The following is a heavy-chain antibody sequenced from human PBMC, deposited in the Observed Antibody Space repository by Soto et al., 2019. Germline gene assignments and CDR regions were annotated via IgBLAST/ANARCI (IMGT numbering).Heavy chain of an antibody. Sequence: GGSLRLSCAASGFSFSTHYMNWVRQTPGKGLEWVSAISGSGGSTYYADSVKGRFTISRDNSKNTLYLQMNSLRAEDTAVYYCAKVGSWEIPPYYFDYWGQGTLVTVSS. CDR2: ISGSGGST. CDR3: AKVGSWEIPPYYFDY. D-gene: IGHD1-26*01. CDR1: GFSFSTHY. J-gene: IGHJ4*02. V-gene: IGHV3-23*01.